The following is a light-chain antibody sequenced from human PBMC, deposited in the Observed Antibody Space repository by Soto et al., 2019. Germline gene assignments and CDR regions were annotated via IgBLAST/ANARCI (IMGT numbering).Light chain of an antibody. V-gene: IGKV4-1*01. J-gene: IGKJ2*01. Sequence: DIVMTQSPDSLAVSLGERATINCKSSQSVLYSSNNKNYLAWYQQKPGQPPKLLIYWASTRESGVPDRFSGRGSGTDFTLPISSLQAEIVAFYYFQHNYSTLYILGQGTRLRSN. CDR1: QSVLYSSNNKNY. CDR3: QHNYSTLYI. CDR2: WAS.